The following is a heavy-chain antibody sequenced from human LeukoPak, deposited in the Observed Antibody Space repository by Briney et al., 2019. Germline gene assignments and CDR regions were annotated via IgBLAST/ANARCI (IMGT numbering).Heavy chain of an antibody. CDR3: VKDQYSGSSGDFFDY. D-gene: IGHD6-6*01. CDR1: GFTFSSCA. CDR2: ISYDGSNK. J-gene: IGHJ4*02. V-gene: IGHV3-30-3*01. Sequence: GGSLRLSCAASGFTFSSCAMHWVRQAPGKGLEWVAVISYDGSNKYYADSVRDRFTISRDNSKNTLYLQTNSLRAEDTAIYYCVKDQYSGSSGDFFDYWGQGTLVTVSS.